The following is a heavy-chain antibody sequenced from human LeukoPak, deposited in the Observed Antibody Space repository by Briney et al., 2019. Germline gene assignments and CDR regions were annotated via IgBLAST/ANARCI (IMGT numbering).Heavy chain of an antibody. D-gene: IGHD4-17*01. CDR1: GFTLRSYT. Sequence: PGGSLRLSCAASGFTLRSYTMNWVRQAPGKGLEWVSSIGISSNKIYYADSVKGRFIISRDNAKNSVYLQMNSLRAEDTAVYYCARGPNDYGDRTRRDFGYWGQGTLVTVSS. CDR3: ARGPNDYGDRTRRDFGY. CDR2: IGISSNKI. J-gene: IGHJ4*02. V-gene: IGHV3-21*01.